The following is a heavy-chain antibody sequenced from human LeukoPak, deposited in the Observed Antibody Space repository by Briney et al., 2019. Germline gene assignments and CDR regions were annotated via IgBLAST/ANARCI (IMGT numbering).Heavy chain of an antibody. D-gene: IGHD3-10*01. CDR1: GGTFSSYA. CDR2: IIPILGIA. Sequence: SVKVSCKASGGTFSSYAISWVRQAPGQGLEWMGRIIPILGIANYAQKFQGRVTTTADKSTSTAYMELSSLRSEDTAVYYCAREDYYGSGSSYDYWGQGTLVTVSS. CDR3: AREDYYGSGSSYDY. V-gene: IGHV1-69*04. J-gene: IGHJ4*02.